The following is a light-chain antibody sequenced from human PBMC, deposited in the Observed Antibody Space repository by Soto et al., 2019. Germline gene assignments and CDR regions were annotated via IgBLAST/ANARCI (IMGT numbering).Light chain of an antibody. J-gene: IGKJ4*01. Sequence: DIVMTQSPDSLAVSLGERATINCKSSQSVLSSSNNKNYLVWYQQKPGQPPKMIIYWASTRDSGVPDRFSGSGSGTDFTLTISSLQAEDVAVYYCQQYFNTPLTFGGGTKVDIK. CDR1: QSVLSSSNNKNY. CDR2: WAS. V-gene: IGKV4-1*01. CDR3: QQYFNTPLT.